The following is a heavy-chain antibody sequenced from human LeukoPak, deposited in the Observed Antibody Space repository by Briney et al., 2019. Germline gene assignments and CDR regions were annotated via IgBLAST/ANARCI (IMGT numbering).Heavy chain of an antibody. D-gene: IGHD1-26*01. Sequence: SETLSLTCTVSGGSISSYYWNWFRQPPGKGLEWNGHIYYIGSTSYNPSLKSRVTISIDTSKNQFSLKLNSVTAADTAVYYCAGAVRNGSYGYYFDYWGQGTLVTVSS. CDR2: IYYIGST. CDR3: AGAVRNGSYGYYFDY. J-gene: IGHJ4*02. CDR1: GGSISSYY. V-gene: IGHV4-59*13.